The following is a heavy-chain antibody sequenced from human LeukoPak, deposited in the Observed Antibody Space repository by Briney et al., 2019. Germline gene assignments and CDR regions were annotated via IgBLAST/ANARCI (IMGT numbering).Heavy chain of an antibody. Sequence: SETLSLTCAVSGGSISSGGYSWSWIRQPPGKGLEWIGYIYYSGSTNYNPSLKSRVTISVDTSKNQFSLRLSSVTAADTAVYYCARTTEGGYTYDYFYYYCMDVWGKGTTVTISS. CDR1: GGSISSGGYS. CDR2: IYYSGST. J-gene: IGHJ6*03. CDR3: ARTTEGGYTYDYFYYYCMDV. V-gene: IGHV4-61*08. D-gene: IGHD5-18*01.